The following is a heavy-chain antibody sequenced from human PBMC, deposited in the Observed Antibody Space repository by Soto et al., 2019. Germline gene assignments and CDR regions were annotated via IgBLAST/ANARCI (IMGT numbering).Heavy chain of an antibody. CDR3: ARDLRQTEYSSSWYYYYYGMDV. V-gene: IGHV3-33*01. J-gene: IGHJ6*02. Sequence: QVQLVESGGGVVQPGRSLRLSCAASGFTFSSYGMHWVRQAPGKGLEWVAVIWYDGSNKYYEDSVKGRFTISRDNSKNPLYLQMNSLRAEDTAVYYCARDLRQTEYSSSWYYYYYGMDVWGQGTTVTVSS. D-gene: IGHD6-13*01. CDR1: GFTFSSYG. CDR2: IWYDGSNK.